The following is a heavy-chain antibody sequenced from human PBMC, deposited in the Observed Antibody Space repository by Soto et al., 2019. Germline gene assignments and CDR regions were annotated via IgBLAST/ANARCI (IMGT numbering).Heavy chain of an antibody. CDR3: ARGPNWGSRFDS. V-gene: IGHV1-69*06. Sequence: QVQLVQSGAEVKKPGSSVKVSCEASGGTFSGHAISWVRQAPGQGPEWMGGLIPLFGTTQHAQNFQDRLTITADKSTSTAYMELSRLRFEDTAIYYCARGPNWGSRFDSWGQGPLVTVSS. J-gene: IGHJ4*02. D-gene: IGHD7-27*01. CDR2: LIPLFGTT. CDR1: GGTFSGHA.